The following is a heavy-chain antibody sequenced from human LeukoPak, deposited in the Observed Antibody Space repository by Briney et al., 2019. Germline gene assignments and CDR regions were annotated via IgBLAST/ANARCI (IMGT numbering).Heavy chain of an antibody. D-gene: IGHD3-3*01. CDR2: IFASGST. V-gene: IGHV4-4*07. J-gene: IGHJ4*02. CDR1: GGSINSYY. Sequence: SETLSLTCTVSGGSINSYYWSWIRQPAGKGLEWIGRIFASGSTNYNPSLKSRVTMSVDTSKNQFSLKLSSVTAADTAVYYCAGEGSASGYYDFWSGYYPFDYWGQGTLVTVSS. CDR3: AGEGSASGYYDFWSGYYPFDY.